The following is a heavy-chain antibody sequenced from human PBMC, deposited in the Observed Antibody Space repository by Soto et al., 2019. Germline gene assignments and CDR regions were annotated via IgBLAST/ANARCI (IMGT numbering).Heavy chain of an antibody. V-gene: IGHV3-11*01. J-gene: IGHJ4*02. CDR3: ARDVGPGSTDY. CDR1: GFSFSDYY. Sequence: QVQLVESGGGLVKPGGSLRLSCAASGFSFSDYYMSWIRQAPGKGLEWLSYISSSGRSIKYADSVKGRFTISRDNAKNSLYLQINSLRAEDTAAYYCARDVGPGSTDYWGQATLVTVSS. CDR2: ISSSGRSI.